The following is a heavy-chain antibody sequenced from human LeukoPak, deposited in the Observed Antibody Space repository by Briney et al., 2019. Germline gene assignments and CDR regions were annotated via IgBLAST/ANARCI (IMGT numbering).Heavy chain of an antibody. J-gene: IGHJ4*02. Sequence: SETLSLTCTVSGGSISSYYWSWIRQPPGKGLEWIGYIYYSGSTNYNPSLKSRVTISVDTSKNQFSLKLSSVTAADTAVYYCARAQLRTYGTIDYWGQGTLVTVSS. CDR3: ARAQLRTYGTIDY. CDR1: GGSISSYY. D-gene: IGHD4-17*01. CDR2: IYYSGST. V-gene: IGHV4-59*08.